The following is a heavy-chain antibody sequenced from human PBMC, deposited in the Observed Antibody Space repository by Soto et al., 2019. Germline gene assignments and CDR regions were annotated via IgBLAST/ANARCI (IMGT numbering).Heavy chain of an antibody. Sequence: EVQLLESGGGLVQPGGSLRLSCAASGFTFSTYGMNWVRQAPGKGLEWVSTLISTDTSGRTYYADSVQGRFTISRDNSKNTLYLQMNSLTAEDTDVYYCAKANRHCSGNNSYSFDYWGQGTLVTVSS. J-gene: IGHJ4*02. D-gene: IGHD2-15*01. CDR2: STDTSGRT. V-gene: IGHV3-23*01. CDR3: AKANRHCSGNNSYSFDY. CDR1: GFTFSTYG.